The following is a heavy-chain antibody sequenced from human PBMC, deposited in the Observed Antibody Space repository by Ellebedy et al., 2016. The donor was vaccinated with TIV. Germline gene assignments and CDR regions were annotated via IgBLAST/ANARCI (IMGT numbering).Heavy chain of an antibody. Sequence: GESLKISCAASGFSFSNYWMTWVRQAPGKGLAWVANINQDGSEEQYVDSVKGRFTISRDNAKNSLYLQMSSLRAEDTAVYYCARDPAGRTWGAFDLWGQGTMATVSS. CDR2: INQDGSEE. CDR3: ARDPAGRTWGAFDL. CDR1: GFSFSNYW. V-gene: IGHV3-7*03. D-gene: IGHD1-26*01. J-gene: IGHJ3*01.